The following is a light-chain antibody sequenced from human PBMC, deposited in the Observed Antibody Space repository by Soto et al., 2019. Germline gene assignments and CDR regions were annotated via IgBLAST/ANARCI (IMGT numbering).Light chain of an antibody. Sequence: DIQMTQSPSTLSASVGDRVTITCRASHSISSWLAWYQQKPGKAPKLLIYKASSLESGVPSRFSGSGSGTEFTLTISSLQPDDFATYYCQQYNSYALTFGGGTKVEIK. CDR2: KAS. J-gene: IGKJ4*01. CDR3: QQYNSYALT. CDR1: HSISSW. V-gene: IGKV1-5*03.